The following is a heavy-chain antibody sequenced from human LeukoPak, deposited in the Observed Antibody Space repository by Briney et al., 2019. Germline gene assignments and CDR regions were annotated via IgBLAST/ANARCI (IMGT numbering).Heavy chain of an antibody. V-gene: IGHV1-2*02. CDR1: GYTFTGYY. Sequence: GASVKVSCKASGYTFTGYYMHWVRQAPGQALEWMGWINPNSGGTNYAQKFQGRVTMTRDTSISTAYMELSRLRSDDTAVYYCARTKGITMVRGAFDYWGQGTLVTVSS. J-gene: IGHJ4*02. CDR2: INPNSGGT. D-gene: IGHD3-10*01. CDR3: ARTKGITMVRGAFDY.